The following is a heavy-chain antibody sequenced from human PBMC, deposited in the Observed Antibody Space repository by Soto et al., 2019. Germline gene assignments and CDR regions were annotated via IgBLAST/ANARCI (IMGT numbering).Heavy chain of an antibody. CDR1: GGSFSGYY. D-gene: IGHD3-3*01. CDR3: ARGQYYDFWSGYYRRFSWFDP. CDR2: INHSGST. Sequence: SETLSLTCAVYGGSFSGYYWSWIRQPPGKGLEWIGEINHSGSTNYNPSHKSRVTISVDTSKNQFSLKLSSVTAADTAVYYCARGQYYDFWSGYYRRFSWFDPWGQGTLVTSPQ. V-gene: IGHV4-34*01. J-gene: IGHJ5*02.